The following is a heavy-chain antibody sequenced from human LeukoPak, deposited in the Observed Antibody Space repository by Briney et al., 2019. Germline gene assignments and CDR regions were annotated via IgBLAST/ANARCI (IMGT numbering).Heavy chain of an antibody. V-gene: IGHV1-69*13. CDR2: IIPIFGTA. Sequence: ASVKVSCKASGGTLSSYAISWVRQAPGQGLEWMGGIIPIFGTANYAQKFQGRVTITADESTSTAYMELSSLRSEDTAVYYCATIPDRGDYFDYWGQGTLVTVSS. D-gene: IGHD1-26*01. J-gene: IGHJ4*02. CDR1: GGTLSSYA. CDR3: ATIPDRGDYFDY.